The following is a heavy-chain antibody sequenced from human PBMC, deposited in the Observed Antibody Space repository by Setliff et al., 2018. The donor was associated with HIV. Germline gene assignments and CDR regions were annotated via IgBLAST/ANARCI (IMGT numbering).Heavy chain of an antibody. D-gene: IGHD3-10*01. CDR1: GRSISSSSYY. Sequence: PSETLSLTCTVAGRSISSSSYYWGLIRQPPGKGLEWIGSIYYSGSTCYNPSLKSRVTISVDMSKNQFSLKLSSVTAADTAVYYCARHRSLDRRGEAFDIWGLATMFTVSS. CDR2: IYYSGST. J-gene: IGHJ3*02. CDR3: ARHRSLDRRGEAFDI. V-gene: IGHV4-39*01.